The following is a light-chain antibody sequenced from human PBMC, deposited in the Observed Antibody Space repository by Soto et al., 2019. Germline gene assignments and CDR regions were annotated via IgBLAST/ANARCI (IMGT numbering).Light chain of an antibody. J-gene: IGKJ1*01. CDR3: QHYNSYSEA. Sequence: DIQMTQSPSTLSGSVGDRVTITCRASQTISSWLDWYQQKQGKAPKLLIYKASTLKSGVPSRFIGSGSGTEFTLTIISMQPDDFATYYCQHYNSYSEAFGQGTKVELK. CDR2: KAS. V-gene: IGKV1-5*03. CDR1: QTISSW.